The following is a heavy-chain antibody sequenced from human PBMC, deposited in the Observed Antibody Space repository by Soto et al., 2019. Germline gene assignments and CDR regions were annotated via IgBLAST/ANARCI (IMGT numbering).Heavy chain of an antibody. Sequence: SETLSLTFPFSGGSISSYYWSWIRQPPGKGLEWIGYIYPLGSTNYNPSLKSRVTISVDTSKNQFSLKLSSVTAADTAVYYCARDYCSGGSCYGDWFDPGGQGTLVTVSS. CDR2: IYPLGST. CDR3: ARDYCSGGSCYGDWFDP. V-gene: IGHV4-59*01. J-gene: IGHJ5*02. D-gene: IGHD2-15*01. CDR1: GGSISSYY.